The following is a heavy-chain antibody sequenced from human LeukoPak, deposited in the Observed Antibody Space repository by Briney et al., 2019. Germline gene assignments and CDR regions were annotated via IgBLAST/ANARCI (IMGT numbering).Heavy chain of an antibody. J-gene: IGHJ4*02. V-gene: IGHV1-69*05. CDR2: IIPIFGTA. Sequence: GASVKVSCKASGGTFSSYAISWVRQAPGQGLEWMGRIIPIFGTANYAQKFQGRVTITTDESTSTAYMELSSLRSEDTAVYYCARDGDNSGYYNPFDYWGQGTLVTVSS. CDR1: GGTFSSYA. D-gene: IGHD3-22*01. CDR3: ARDGDNSGYYNPFDY.